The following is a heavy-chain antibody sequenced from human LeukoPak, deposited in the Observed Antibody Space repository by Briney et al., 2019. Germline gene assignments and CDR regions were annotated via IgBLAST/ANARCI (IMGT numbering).Heavy chain of an antibody. V-gene: IGHV3-23*01. CDR3: ASRGYCGGDCYDAFDI. Sequence: GGSLRLSCAASGFTFSNYAMSWVRQAPGKGLEWVSAISGSGGSTYYADSVKGRFTISRDNSKNTLYLQMNSLRAEDTAVYYCASRGYCGGDCYDAFDIWGQGTMVTVSS. CDR1: GFTFSNYA. D-gene: IGHD2-21*01. J-gene: IGHJ3*02. CDR2: ISGSGGST.